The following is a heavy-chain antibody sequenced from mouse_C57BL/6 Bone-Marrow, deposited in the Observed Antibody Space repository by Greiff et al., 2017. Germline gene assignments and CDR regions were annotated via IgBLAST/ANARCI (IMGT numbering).Heavy chain of an antibody. CDR1: GYSITSGYY. D-gene: IGHD1-1*01. J-gene: IGHJ4*01. CDR3: ARDGYYGSSYEAMDY. Sequence: VQLKQSGPGLVKPSQSLSLTCSVTGYSITSGYYWNWIRQFPGNKLEWMGYISYDGSNNYNPSLKNRISITRDTSKNQFFLKLNSVTTEDTATYYCARDGYYGSSYEAMDYWGQGTSVTVSS. CDR2: ISYDGSN. V-gene: IGHV3-6*01.